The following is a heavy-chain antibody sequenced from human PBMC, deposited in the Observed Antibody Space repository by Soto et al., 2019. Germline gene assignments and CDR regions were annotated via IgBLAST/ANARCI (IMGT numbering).Heavy chain of an antibody. J-gene: IGHJ5*02. D-gene: IGHD2-15*01. V-gene: IGHV4-59*01. CDR2: IYYSGST. CDR1: GGSISIYY. Sequence: ETLSLTCTVSGGSISIYYWSWIRQPPGKGLEWIGYIYYSGSTNYNPSLKSRVTISVDTSKNQFSLKLSSVTAADTAVYYCARGLRIGRVAATWWFDPWGQGTLVTVSS. CDR3: ARGLRIGRVAATWWFDP.